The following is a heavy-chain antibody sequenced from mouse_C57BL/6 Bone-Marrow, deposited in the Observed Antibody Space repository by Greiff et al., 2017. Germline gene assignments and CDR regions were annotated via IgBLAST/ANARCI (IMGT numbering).Heavy chain of an antibody. CDR2: IDPNSGGT. CDR3: ARDYDGSSVEAWFAY. J-gene: IGHJ3*01. V-gene: IGHV1-72*01. D-gene: IGHD1-1*01. Sequence: QVQLPQPGAELVKPGASVKLSCKASGYTFTSYWMHWVKQRPGRGLEWIGRIDPNSGGTKYNEKFKSKATLTVDKPSSPAYMKLSSLTAEDCAVMYCARDYDGSSVEAWFAYWGQGTLVTVSA. CDR1: GYTFTSYW.